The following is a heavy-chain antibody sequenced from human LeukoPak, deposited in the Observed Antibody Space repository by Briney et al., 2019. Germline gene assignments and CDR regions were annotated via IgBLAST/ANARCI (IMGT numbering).Heavy chain of an antibody. D-gene: IGHD2/OR15-2a*01. CDR3: ARENRQTIYAPNWFDP. CDR2: IYYSGST. Sequence: SETLSFTCTVSGGSISSSSYYWGWIRQPPGKGLEWIGSIYYSGSTYYNPSLKSRVTISVDTSKNQFSLKLSSVTAADTAVYYCARENRQTIYAPNWFDPWGQGTLVTVSS. CDR1: GGSISSSSYY. V-gene: IGHV4-39*07. J-gene: IGHJ5*02.